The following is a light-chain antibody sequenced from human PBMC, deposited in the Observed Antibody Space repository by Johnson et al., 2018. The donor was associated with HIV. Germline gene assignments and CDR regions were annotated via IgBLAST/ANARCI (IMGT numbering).Light chain of an antibody. CDR1: SSNIGSNY. V-gene: IGLV1-51*01. CDR3: GTWDNSLIARYV. J-gene: IGLJ1*01. CDR2: DNS. Sequence: QSVLTQPPSVSAAPGQRVTISCSGSSSNIGSNYVSWYQQLPGTAPKLLIYDNSKRPSKIPDRFSGSKSGTSANLGITGLQTGDEADYYCGTWDNSLIARYVFGTGTKVTVL.